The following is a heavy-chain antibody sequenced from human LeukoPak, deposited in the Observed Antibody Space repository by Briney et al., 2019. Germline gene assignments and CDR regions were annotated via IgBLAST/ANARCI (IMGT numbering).Heavy chain of an antibody. CDR2: IYHSGST. CDR1: GYSISSGYH. CDR3: ARHPYCSARTCPYYYYYMDV. D-gene: IGHD2-15*01. J-gene: IGHJ6*03. V-gene: IGHV4-38-2*01. Sequence: PSETLSLTCAVSGYSISSGYHWGWIRQPPGKGLEWIGSIYHSGSTYYNPSLKSRVTISVDTSKNQFSLKLSSVTAADTAVSYCARHPYCSARTCPYYYYYMDVWGKGTTVTVSS.